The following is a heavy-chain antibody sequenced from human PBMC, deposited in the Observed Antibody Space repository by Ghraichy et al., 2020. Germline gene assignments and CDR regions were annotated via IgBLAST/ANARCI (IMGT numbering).Heavy chain of an antibody. D-gene: IGHD1-26*01. CDR2: ISGSGGST. V-gene: IGHV3-23*01. CDR3: AKGRGAGYHYGMDV. Sequence: GGSLRLSCAASGFTFSSYAMNWVRQAPGKGLEWVSSISGSGGSTYNADSVKGRFTISRDNSKDTLYLQMNSLRVEDTAVYYCAKGRGAGYHYGMDVWGQGTTVTVSS. J-gene: IGHJ6*02. CDR1: GFTFSSYA.